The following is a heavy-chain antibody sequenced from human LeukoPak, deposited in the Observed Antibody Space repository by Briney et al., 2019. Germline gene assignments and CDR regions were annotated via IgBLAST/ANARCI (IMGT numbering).Heavy chain of an antibody. CDR2: ISSSGRNM. Sequence: GGSLRLSCAASGFTFSDYYMSWVRQAPGKGLEWISYISSSGRNMFYGDSVKGRFTIYRDNAKNSLYLQMTSLRAEDTAVYYCARDRDFWSGYYSVWGQGTLVTVSS. CDR3: ARDRDFWSGYYSV. CDR1: GFTFSDYY. D-gene: IGHD3-3*01. V-gene: IGHV3-11*04. J-gene: IGHJ4*02.